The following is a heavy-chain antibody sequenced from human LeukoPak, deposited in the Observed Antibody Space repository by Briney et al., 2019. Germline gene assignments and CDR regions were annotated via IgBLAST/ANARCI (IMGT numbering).Heavy chain of an antibody. Sequence: GESLKISCKGSGYSFTSYWIGWVRQMPGKGLEWMGIIYPSDSDTRYSPSFQGQVTISADKSIRTAYLQWNSLKASDTATYYCARHSVRRTYYFDNWGQGTLVTVSS. CDR2: IYPSDSDT. CDR1: GYSFTSYW. D-gene: IGHD3-10*02. V-gene: IGHV5-51*01. CDR3: ARHSVRRTYYFDN. J-gene: IGHJ4*02.